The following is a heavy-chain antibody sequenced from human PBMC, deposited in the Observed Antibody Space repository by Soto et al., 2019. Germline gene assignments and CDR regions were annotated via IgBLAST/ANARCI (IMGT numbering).Heavy chain of an antibody. D-gene: IGHD1-20*01. CDR1: GYSFTTSW. Sequence: GESLKISCKGSGYSFTTSWIGWVRQMPGKGLEWMGIIYPGDSDTRYSPSFQGQVTISADNSINTAYLQWSSLRASDTAMYYCARMRDNSPYYYYFMDVWGKGTTVTVSS. CDR3: ARMRDNSPYYYYFMDV. V-gene: IGHV5-51*01. CDR2: IYPGDSDT. J-gene: IGHJ6*03.